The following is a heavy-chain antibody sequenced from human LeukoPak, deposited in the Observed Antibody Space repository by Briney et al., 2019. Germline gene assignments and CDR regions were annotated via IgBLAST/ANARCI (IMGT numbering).Heavy chain of an antibody. D-gene: IGHD5-18*01. J-gene: IGHJ6*03. V-gene: IGHV3-11*04. CDR2: ISSSGSTI. Sequence: GGSLRLSCAASGFRFSDYYMSWIRQAPGKGLEWVSHISSSGSTIYYADSVKGRFTISRDNAKSSLYLQMNSLRAEDTAVYYCARCGGRGYSYGYPSYYYYMDVWGKGTTVTASS. CDR1: GFRFSDYY. CDR3: ARCGGRGYSYGYPSYYYYMDV.